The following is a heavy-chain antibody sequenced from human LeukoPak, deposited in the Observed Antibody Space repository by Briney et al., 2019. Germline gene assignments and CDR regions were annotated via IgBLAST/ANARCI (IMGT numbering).Heavy chain of an antibody. J-gene: IGHJ6*03. V-gene: IGHV3-21*06. CDR2: ISTSSSYI. CDR3: ARAHGAGGLGYQYMDV. D-gene: IGHD2-2*01. Sequence: GGSLRLSCAASGFTLSSYSMHWVRQAPGKGLEWVSSISTSSSYIYYADSVKGRFTISRDKAKYSLFLQMNSLRAEDTAVYYCARAHGAGGLGYQYMDVWGKGTTVTISS. CDR1: GFTLSSYS.